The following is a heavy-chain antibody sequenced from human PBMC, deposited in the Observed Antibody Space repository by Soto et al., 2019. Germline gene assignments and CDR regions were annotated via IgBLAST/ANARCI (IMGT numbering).Heavy chain of an antibody. Sequence: SETLSLTCTVSGGSISSYYWSWIRQPPGKGLEWIGFIYYSGSTNYNPSLKSRVTISVDTSKNQFSLKLSSVTAADTAVYYCARYEGGSYWLDYWGQGTLVTVSS. J-gene: IGHJ4*02. CDR3: ARYEGGSYWLDY. V-gene: IGHV4-59*12. D-gene: IGHD1-26*01. CDR2: IYYSGST. CDR1: GGSISSYY.